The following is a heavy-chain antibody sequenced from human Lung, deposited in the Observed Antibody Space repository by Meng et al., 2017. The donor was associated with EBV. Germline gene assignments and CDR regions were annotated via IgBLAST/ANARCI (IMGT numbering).Heavy chain of an antibody. CDR1: GASISSAYNY. CDR3: ARGADEYGGNAFDF. J-gene: IGHJ4*02. V-gene: IGHV4-31*03. CDR2: IYYSGIT. D-gene: IGHD4-23*01. Sequence: QRPDSVPRLVKPSQTLSPICTASGASISSAYNYWTWIRQRPGRGLVWIGYIYYSGITYYNPSLQSRLTISADTSKNQFSLMLTSLTAADTAVYYCARGADEYGGNAFDFWGQGALVTVSS.